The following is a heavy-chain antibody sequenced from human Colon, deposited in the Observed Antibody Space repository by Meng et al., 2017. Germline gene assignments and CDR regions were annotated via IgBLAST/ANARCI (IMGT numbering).Heavy chain of an antibody. CDR2: VYHRGDT. D-gene: IGHD1-1*01. V-gene: IGHV4-4*02. J-gene: IGHJ4*02. Sequence: QRQESGPGLVKLSGTLSLTCTVSGDSSSSDIWWSWVRQPPGKGLEWIGEVYHRGDTNYNPSLKSRVVISVDRSKNQFSLNLSSVTAADTAVYYCGRDQGRQLINHWGQGTLVTVSS. CDR3: GRDQGRQLINH. CDR1: GDSSSSDIW.